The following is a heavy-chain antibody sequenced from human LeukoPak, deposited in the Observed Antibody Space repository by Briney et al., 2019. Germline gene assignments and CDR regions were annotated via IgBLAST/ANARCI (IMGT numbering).Heavy chain of an antibody. V-gene: IGHV3-7*04. D-gene: IGHD6-13*01. CDR3: ARGSIAAAGTGDY. CDR2: IKQDGSEK. Sequence: GGSLRLSCAASGFTFSSCWMSWVRQAPGKGLEWVANIKQDGSEKYYVDSVKGRFTISRGNAKNSLYLQMNSLRAEDTAIYYCARGSIAAAGTGDYWGQGTLVTVSS. CDR1: GFTFSSCW. J-gene: IGHJ4*02.